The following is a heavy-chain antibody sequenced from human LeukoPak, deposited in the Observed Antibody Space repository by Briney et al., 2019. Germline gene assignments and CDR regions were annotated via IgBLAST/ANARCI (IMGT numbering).Heavy chain of an antibody. D-gene: IGHD5-18*01. Sequence: SETLSLTCTVSGGSISSYYWSWIRQPPGKGLEWIGYIYYSGSTNYNPSLKSRVTISVDTSKNQFSLKLSSVTAADTAVYYCARAVGYIYASYYFDYWGQGTLVTVSS. CDR3: ARAVGYIYASYYFDY. CDR2: IYYSGST. J-gene: IGHJ4*02. CDR1: GGSISSYY. V-gene: IGHV4-59*01.